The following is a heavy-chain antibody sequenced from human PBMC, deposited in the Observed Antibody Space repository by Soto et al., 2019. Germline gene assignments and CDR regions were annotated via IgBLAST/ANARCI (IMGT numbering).Heavy chain of an antibody. Sequence: QVQLVQSGAEVKKPGSSVKVSCKASGGTFSNNAVSWVRQAPGQGLEWMGGITPLFGTATYTQKFQGRVTITADKSTNTAYMELTGLTSEDTAIYFCARGSYSRSFGAAGSWGQGTLLSVSS. CDR2: ITPLFGTA. V-gene: IGHV1-69*06. CDR1: GGTFSNNA. D-gene: IGHD1-26*01. CDR3: ARGSYSRSFGAAGS. J-gene: IGHJ5*02.